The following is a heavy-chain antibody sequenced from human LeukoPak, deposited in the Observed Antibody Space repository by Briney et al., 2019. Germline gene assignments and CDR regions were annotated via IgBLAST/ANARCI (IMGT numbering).Heavy chain of an antibody. V-gene: IGHV1-46*01. J-gene: IGHJ6*02. Sequence: ASVKVSCKASGYTFTSYYMHWVRQAPGQGLEWMGIINPSGGSTSYAQKFQGRVTMTRDTSTSTVYMEPSSLRSEDTAVYYCARDRVGEDTAMVTPEYYYYYYGMDVWGQGTTVTVSS. CDR1: GYTFTSYY. CDR2: INPSGGST. CDR3: ARDRVGEDTAMVTPEYYYYYYGMDV. D-gene: IGHD5-18*01.